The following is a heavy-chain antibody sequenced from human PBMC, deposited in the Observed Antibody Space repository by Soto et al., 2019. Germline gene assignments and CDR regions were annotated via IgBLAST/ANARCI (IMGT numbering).Heavy chain of an antibody. Sequence: QVQLQESGPGLVKPSETLSLTCSVSGGYISGSYWSWIRQSPGKGLEWLGYVYYTGSTNYSPSLRSRVSISVDTSKNEFSLRLSSVTAADTSVYFCARSVAVPGAHIDYWGQGTQVTVSS. V-gene: IGHV4-59*01. CDR3: ARSVAVPGAHIDY. D-gene: IGHD6-19*01. CDR2: VYYTGST. CDR1: GGYISGSY. J-gene: IGHJ4*02.